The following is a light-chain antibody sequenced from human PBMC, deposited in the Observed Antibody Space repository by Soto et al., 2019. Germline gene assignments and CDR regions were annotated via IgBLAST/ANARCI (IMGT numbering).Light chain of an antibody. V-gene: IGKV3-20*01. CDR2: GAS. Sequence: EIVLTQSPGTLSLSPGERATLSCRASQSVSSSYLAWYQQKPGQAPRLLIYGASSRAIGIPDRFSGSGSGTDFTLTINRLEPEDFAVYYCEQYDKSITFGGGTKVEIK. J-gene: IGKJ4*01. CDR1: QSVSSSY. CDR3: EQYDKSIT.